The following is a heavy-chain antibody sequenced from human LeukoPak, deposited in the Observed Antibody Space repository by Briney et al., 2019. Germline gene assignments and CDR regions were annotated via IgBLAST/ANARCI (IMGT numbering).Heavy chain of an antibody. V-gene: IGHV1-46*01. D-gene: IGHD3-3*01. CDR2: INPSGGST. CDR3: ARDPDGSGSYPIDC. J-gene: IGHJ4*02. CDR1: VYTFTSYF. Sequence: GASVKVSFKGSVYTFTSYFMHWVRQAPGQGLEWMGIINPSGGSTSYAQKFQGRVTMTRDTSTSTVYMELDSLTSDDTAVYFCARDPDGSGSYPIDCWGQGTLVTVSS.